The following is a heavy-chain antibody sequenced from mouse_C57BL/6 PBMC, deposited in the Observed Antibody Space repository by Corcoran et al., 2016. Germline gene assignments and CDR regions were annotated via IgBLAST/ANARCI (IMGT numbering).Heavy chain of an antibody. Sequence: QVQLQQSGPELVKPGASVKISCKASGYTFTDYYINWVKQRPGQGLEGIGWIFPGSGSTYYNEKFKGKATLTVDKSPSTVYMLLSSLTSEDSAVYFGGRGNDYDSPYAMDYWGQGTSVTVSS. D-gene: IGHD2-4*01. V-gene: IGHV1-75*01. CDR1: GYTFTDYY. J-gene: IGHJ4*01. CDR3: GRGNDYDSPYAMDY. CDR2: IFPGSGST.